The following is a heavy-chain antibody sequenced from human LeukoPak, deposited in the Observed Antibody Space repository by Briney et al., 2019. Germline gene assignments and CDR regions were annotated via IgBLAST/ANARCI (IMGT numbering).Heavy chain of an antibody. CDR2: IIPIFGTA. D-gene: IGHD3-16*02. CDR3: ATASHIRLGELSLFGPFDP. J-gene: IGHJ5*02. V-gene: IGHV1-69*06. CDR1: GGTFISYA. Sequence: SVKVSCKASGGTFISYAISWVRQAPGQGLEWMGGIIPIFGTANYAQKFQGRVTMTEDTSTDTAYMELSSLRSEDTAVYYCATASHIRLGELSLFGPFDPWGQGTLVTVSS.